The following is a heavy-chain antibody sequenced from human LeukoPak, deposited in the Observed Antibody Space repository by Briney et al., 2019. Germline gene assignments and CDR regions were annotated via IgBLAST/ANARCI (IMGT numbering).Heavy chain of an antibody. J-gene: IGHJ4*02. CDR2: NYYSGCT. Sequence: SETLSLTCTVSRDFLSSGDYYWGWIRQSPGKGLTWIGSNYYSGCTMYNASFESRVTLSVDTSKNHFSLKLKYAATADTAVIYRARLCQVTTCAKFEYWGQGILVTGSS. D-gene: IGHD4-17*01. V-gene: IGHV4-39*02. CDR1: RDFLSSGDYY. CDR3: ARLCQVTTCAKFEY.